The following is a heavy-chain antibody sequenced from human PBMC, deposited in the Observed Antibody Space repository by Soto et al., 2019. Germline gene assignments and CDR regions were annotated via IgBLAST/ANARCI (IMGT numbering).Heavy chain of an antibody. Sequence: QITLKESGPPLVKPTQPLTLTCTFSGFSLSTSEVGVGWIRQPPGKALEWLALIYWDDDTRYCPSLKSRLTITKDSSRNQVVRTMTNIDPVDTATYYCAHRRLTGYYFDYWGQGTLVTVSS. CDR1: GFSLSTSEVG. J-gene: IGHJ4*02. CDR3: AHRRLTGYYFDY. D-gene: IGHD3-9*01. CDR2: IYWDDDT. V-gene: IGHV2-5*02.